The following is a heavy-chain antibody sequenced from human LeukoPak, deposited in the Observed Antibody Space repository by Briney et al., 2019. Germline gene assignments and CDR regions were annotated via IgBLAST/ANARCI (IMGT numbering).Heavy chain of an antibody. CDR3: AKGFGSYYDSSGYYGYFDY. J-gene: IGHJ4*02. D-gene: IGHD3-22*01. V-gene: IGHV3-23*01. CDR1: GFTFSSYA. Sequence: GGSLRLSCAASGFTFSSYAMSWVRQAPGKGLEWVSAISGSGGSTYYADSVKGRFTISRDNSKNTLYLQMNSLRAEDTAVYYCAKGFGSYYDSSGYYGYFDYWGQGTLVTVSS. CDR2: ISGSGGST.